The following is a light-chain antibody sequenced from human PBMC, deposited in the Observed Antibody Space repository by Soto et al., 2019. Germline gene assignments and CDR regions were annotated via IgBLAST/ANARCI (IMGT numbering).Light chain of an antibody. Sequence: QSVLTQSPSASASLGASVTPTCTLSSGHRNYAIAWHQQQPEMGPRYLMKVNIDGSHNKGDGIPDRFSGSSSGAERYLTISSLQSEDEADYYCQTWGTGIRVFGGGTKVTVL. CDR3: QTWGTGIRV. CDR1: SGHRNYA. CDR2: VNIDGSH. J-gene: IGLJ2*01. V-gene: IGLV4-69*01.